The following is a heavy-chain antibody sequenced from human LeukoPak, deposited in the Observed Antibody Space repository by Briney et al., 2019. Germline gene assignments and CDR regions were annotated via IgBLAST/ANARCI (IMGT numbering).Heavy chain of an antibody. J-gene: IGHJ4*02. CDR2: ISYDGSNK. CDR3: ARDGASYSSTLEYYFDY. V-gene: IGHV3-30-3*01. CDR1: GFTFSSYA. D-gene: IGHD6-13*01. Sequence: PGGSLRLSCAASGFTFSSYAMHWVRQAPGKGLEWVAVISYDGSNKYYADSVKGRFTISRDNSKNTLYLQMNSLRAEDTAVYYCARDGASYSSTLEYYFDYWGQGTLVTVSS.